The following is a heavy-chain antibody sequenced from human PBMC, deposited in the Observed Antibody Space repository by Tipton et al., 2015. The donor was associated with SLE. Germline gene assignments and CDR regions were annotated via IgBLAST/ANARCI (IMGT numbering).Heavy chain of an antibody. CDR1: GYPVPTFA. D-gene: IGHD4-11*01. Sequence: GSLRLSCAASGYPVPTFAMHWVRQAPGKGLEWLANIKEDGSDKNYVDSVKGRLTVSRDNAKNALYLQMSSLTAEDTAMYFCARETTSGAFDIWGQGTLVTVSS. CDR2: IKEDGSDK. V-gene: IGHV3-7*01. CDR3: ARETTSGAFDI. J-gene: IGHJ3*02.